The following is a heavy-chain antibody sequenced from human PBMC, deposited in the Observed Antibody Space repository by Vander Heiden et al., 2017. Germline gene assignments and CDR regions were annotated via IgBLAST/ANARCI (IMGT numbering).Heavy chain of an antibody. V-gene: IGHV3-15*07. D-gene: IGHD1-26*01. Sequence: EVPLVASGGGVVQPGGSIRLSCAASGFTFRTAGMNWVGQGPGKGLEWGGSIKSKTDVGTTDYAAPVKGRFTISRDDSKNTLYLQMNSLKTEDTAVYYCTTRPPRRARSGAFDIWGQGTMVTVSS. CDR3: TTRPPRRARSGAFDI. CDR1: GFTFRTAG. J-gene: IGHJ3*02. CDR2: IKSKTDVGTT.